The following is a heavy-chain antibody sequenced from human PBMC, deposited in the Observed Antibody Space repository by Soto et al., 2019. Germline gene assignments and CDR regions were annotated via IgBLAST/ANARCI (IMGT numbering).Heavy chain of an antibody. D-gene: IGHD1-1*01. CDR1: GGSISSYY. Sequence: QVQLQESGPGLVKPSETLSLTCTVSGGSISSYYWNWIRQPPGKGLEWIGYISYSGSTSYNPSLKRRVTISLDTSKNQFSLKLSSVTAADTAVYYCAREGTTVDSYYYYGMDVWGQGTTVTVSS. V-gene: IGHV4-59*01. CDR2: ISYSGST. CDR3: AREGTTVDSYYYYGMDV. J-gene: IGHJ6*02.